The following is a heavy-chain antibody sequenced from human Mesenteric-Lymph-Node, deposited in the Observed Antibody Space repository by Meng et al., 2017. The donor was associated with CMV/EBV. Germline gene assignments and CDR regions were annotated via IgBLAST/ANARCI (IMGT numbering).Heavy chain of an antibody. Sequence: GESLKISCAASGFTFSSYWMHWVRQAPGKGLVWVSRINSDGSSTSYADSVKGRFTISRDNAKNTLYLQMNSLRAEDTAVYYCARETRSDIVVVPAAIRGNWGQGTLVTVSS. CDR2: INSDGSST. D-gene: IGHD2-2*01. V-gene: IGHV3-74*01. CDR1: GFTFSSYW. J-gene: IGHJ4*02. CDR3: ARETRSDIVVVPAAIRGN.